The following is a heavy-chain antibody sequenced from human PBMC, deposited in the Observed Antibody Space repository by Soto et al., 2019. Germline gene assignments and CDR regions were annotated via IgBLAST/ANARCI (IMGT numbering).Heavy chain of an antibody. CDR2: ISGSGGST. CDR3: AKQCGGSCYDY. Sequence: GGSLRLSCAAFGFTFSSYAMSWVRQAPGKGLEWVSAISGSGGSTYYADTVKGRFTISRDNSKNTLYLQMNSLRAEDTAVYYCAKQCGGSCYDYWGQGTLVTVSS. D-gene: IGHD2-15*01. V-gene: IGHV3-23*01. J-gene: IGHJ4*02. CDR1: GFTFSSYA.